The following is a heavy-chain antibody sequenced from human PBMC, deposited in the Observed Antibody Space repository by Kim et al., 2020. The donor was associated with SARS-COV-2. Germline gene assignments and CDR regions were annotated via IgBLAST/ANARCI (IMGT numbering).Heavy chain of an antibody. V-gene: IGHV5-51*01. D-gene: IGHD1-26*01. J-gene: IGHJ5*02. Sequence: GESLKISCKASGYSFTSYWIGWVRQMPGKGLELMGVIYPDDSDTRYSPSFQGQVIISADKSIRTAYLRWSSLNASDTAIYYCARGGGESGRKNWFDPWGQGTLVTVSS. CDR1: GYSFTSYW. CDR3: ARGGGESGRKNWFDP. CDR2: IYPDDSDT.